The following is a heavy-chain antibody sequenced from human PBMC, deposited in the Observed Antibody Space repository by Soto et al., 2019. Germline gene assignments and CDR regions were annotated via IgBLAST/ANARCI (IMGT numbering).Heavy chain of an antibody. V-gene: IGHV1-8*01. Sequence: QVQLVQSGAEVKKPGASVKVSCKAPGYTFTSYEINWVGQATGKGLEWLGGMNANSGATGYEKKFQGSVTMTTTTSISTAYMELSSLRSEATAVYYCARGQLLWFGELLRWGQGTLVTVSS. D-gene: IGHD3-10*01. CDR2: MNANSGAT. J-gene: IGHJ4*02. CDR3: ARGQLLWFGELLR. CDR1: GYTFTSYE.